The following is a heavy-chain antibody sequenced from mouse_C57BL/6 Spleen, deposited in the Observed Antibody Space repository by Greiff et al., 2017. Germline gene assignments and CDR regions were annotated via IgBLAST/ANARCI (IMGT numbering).Heavy chain of an antibody. V-gene: IGHV1-82*01. Sequence: QVQLQQSGPELVKPGASVKISCKASGYAFSSSWMNWVKQRPGKGLEWIGRIYPGDGDTNYNGKFKGKATLTADKSSSTAYMQLSSLTSEDSAVXFCAREWDGYQTLFAYWGQGTLVTVSA. D-gene: IGHD2-3*01. CDR2: IYPGDGDT. J-gene: IGHJ3*01. CDR3: AREWDGYQTLFAY. CDR1: GYAFSSSW.